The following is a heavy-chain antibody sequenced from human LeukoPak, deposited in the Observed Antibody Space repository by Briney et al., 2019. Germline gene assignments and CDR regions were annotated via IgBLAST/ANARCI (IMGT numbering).Heavy chain of an antibody. CDR1: GFTFSSYS. Sequence: GGSLRLSCAASGFTFSSYSMNWVRQAPGKGLEWVSAISGSGGSTYYADSVKGRFTISRDNSKNTLYLQMNSLRAEDTAVYYCAKAGDLWFGELFHFDYWGQGTLVTVSS. CDR3: AKAGDLWFGELFHFDY. D-gene: IGHD3-10*01. J-gene: IGHJ4*02. V-gene: IGHV3-23*01. CDR2: ISGSGGST.